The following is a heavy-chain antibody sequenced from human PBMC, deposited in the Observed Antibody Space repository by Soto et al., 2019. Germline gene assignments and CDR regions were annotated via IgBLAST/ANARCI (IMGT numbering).Heavy chain of an antibody. V-gene: IGHV1-18*01. D-gene: IGHD1-1*01. CDR2: ISAHNGNT. Sequence: QVHLVQSGAEVKKPGASVKVSCQGPGYACITYGITWVRQAPGQGLEWMGWISAHNGNTNYAQKLQGRVTVTRDTSTSTAYMELRSLRYDDTAVYYCARGRYGDYWGQGALLTVSS. CDR1: GYACITYG. CDR3: ARGRYGDY. J-gene: IGHJ4*02.